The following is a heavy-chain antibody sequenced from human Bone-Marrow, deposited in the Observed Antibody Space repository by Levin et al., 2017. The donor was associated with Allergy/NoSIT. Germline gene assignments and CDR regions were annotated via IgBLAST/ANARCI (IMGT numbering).Heavy chain of an antibody. J-gene: IGHJ4*02. V-gene: IGHV3-9*01. CDR1: GFTFNDYA. Sequence: GGSLRLSCAASGFTFNDYAMHWVRQGPGKGLEWVSGISWDSSSIGYADSVKGRFTISRDNARNSLYLHMKSLRPEDTAFYYCAKDRAGTTPRYFDFWGQGTLFTVSS. CDR2: ISWDSSSI. D-gene: IGHD1-1*01. CDR3: AKDRAGTTPRYFDF.